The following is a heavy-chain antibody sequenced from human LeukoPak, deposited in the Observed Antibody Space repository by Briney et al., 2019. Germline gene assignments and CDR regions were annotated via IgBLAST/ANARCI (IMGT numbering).Heavy chain of an antibody. CDR2: ISSSSSYI. CDR1: GFTLSSYS. CDR3: ARQSGSNALGAFDI. D-gene: IGHD1-26*01. V-gene: IGHV3-21*01. Sequence: PGGSLRLSCAASGFTLSSYSMNWVRQAPGKGLEWVSFISSSSSYIYYADSVKGRFTISRDNAKNSLYLQMNSLRAEDTAVYYCARQSGSNALGAFDIWGQGTMVTVSS. J-gene: IGHJ3*02.